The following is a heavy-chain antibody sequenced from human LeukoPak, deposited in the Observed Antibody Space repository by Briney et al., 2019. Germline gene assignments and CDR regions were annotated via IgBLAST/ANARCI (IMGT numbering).Heavy chain of an antibody. CDR3: ARDWDSSSWGALDY. Sequence: ASVTVSCKASGYTFTGYYMHWVRQAPGQGLEWMGWINPNSGGTNYAQKFQGRVTMTRDTSISTAYMELSRLRSDDTAVYYCARDWDSSSWGALDYWGQGTLVTVSS. CDR2: INPNSGGT. V-gene: IGHV1-2*02. D-gene: IGHD6-13*01. J-gene: IGHJ4*02. CDR1: GYTFTGYY.